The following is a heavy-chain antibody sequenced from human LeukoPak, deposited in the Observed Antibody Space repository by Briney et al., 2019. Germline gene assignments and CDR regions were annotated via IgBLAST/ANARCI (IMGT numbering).Heavy chain of an antibody. V-gene: IGHV3-23*01. J-gene: IGHJ4*02. Sequence: PGGSLRLSCAASGFTFSSYAMSWVRQAPGKGLEWVSGVIGSGGGAYYADSVKGRFTISRDNSKNTLYLRMNSLRAEDTAVYYCAKSVPSGSRTDYWGQGTLVTVSS. CDR2: VIGSGGGA. D-gene: IGHD3-10*01. CDR1: GFTFSSYA. CDR3: AKSVPSGSRTDY.